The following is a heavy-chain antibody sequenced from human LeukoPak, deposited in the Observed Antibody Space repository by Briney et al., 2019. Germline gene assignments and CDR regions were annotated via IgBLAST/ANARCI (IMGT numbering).Heavy chain of an antibody. CDR2: IKQDRSEK. J-gene: IGHJ4*02. CDR1: GFTFTNYW. CDR3: AREPPGWFGETYYFDY. V-gene: IGHV3-7*01. D-gene: IGHD3-10*01. Sequence: GGSLRLSCAASGFTFTNYWMSWVRQAPGKGLELVANIKQDRSEKYYVDSVKGRFTISRDNAKNSLYLQMNSLRAEDTAVYYCAREPPGWFGETYYFDYWGQGTLVTVSS.